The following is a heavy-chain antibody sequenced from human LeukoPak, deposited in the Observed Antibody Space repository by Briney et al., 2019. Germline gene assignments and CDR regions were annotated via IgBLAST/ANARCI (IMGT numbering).Heavy chain of an antibody. J-gene: IGHJ4*02. CDR2: ISSSSNYI. D-gene: IGHD5-24*01. V-gene: IGHV3-21*01. Sequence: PGGSLRLSCAGSGFTFSSYSMNWVRQAPGKGLEWVSSISSSSNYIYYADSVKGRFTISRDNAKNSLYLQMNSLRAEDTAVYYCVREKGMATLDYWGQGTRVTVSS. CDR1: GFTFSSYS. CDR3: VREKGMATLDY.